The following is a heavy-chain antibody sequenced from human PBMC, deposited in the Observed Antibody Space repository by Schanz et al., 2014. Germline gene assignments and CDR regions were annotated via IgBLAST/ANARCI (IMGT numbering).Heavy chain of an antibody. CDR2: INHGGST. V-gene: IGHV4-34*01. CDR1: GGSFSGYY. D-gene: IGHD4-17*01. J-gene: IGHJ3*02. CDR3: ARDRGHGDLPGDI. Sequence: QVQLQQWGAGLLKPSETLSLTCAVYGGSFSGYYWSWIRQPPGKGLEWIAEINHGGSTNYNPSLKSRVTISVDKPKKQFSLKVTSMTAADTAVYYCARDRGHGDLPGDIWGQGTMVTVSS.